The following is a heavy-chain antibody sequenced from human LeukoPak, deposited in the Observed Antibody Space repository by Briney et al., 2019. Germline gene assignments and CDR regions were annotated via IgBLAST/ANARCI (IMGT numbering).Heavy chain of an antibody. CDR1: GFTFSSYW. CDR2: INSDGSST. D-gene: IGHD2-2*02. V-gene: IGHV3-74*01. CDR3: ARVGKYCSSTSCYTWFDP. J-gene: IGHJ5*02. Sequence: GGSLRLSCAASGFTFSSYWMHWVRQAPGKGLVWVSRINSDGSSTSYADSVKGRFTISRDNAKNTLYLQMNSLRAEDTAVYYCARVGKYCSSTSCYTWFDPMGPGNPGHRLL.